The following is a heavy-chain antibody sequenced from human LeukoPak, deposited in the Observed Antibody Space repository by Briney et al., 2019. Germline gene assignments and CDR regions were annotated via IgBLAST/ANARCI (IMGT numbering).Heavy chain of an antibody. Sequence: PGGSLRLSCAASGFTFSDYYMSWIRQAPGKGLEWVSYISSSGSTIYYADSVKGRFTISRDNAKNSLYLQMNSLRAEDTAVYYCARDPLAYSSGWYGVYWGQGTLVTVSS. V-gene: IGHV3-11*04. CDR2: ISSSGSTI. J-gene: IGHJ4*02. CDR3: ARDPLAYSSGWYGVY. D-gene: IGHD6-19*01. CDR1: GFTFSDYY.